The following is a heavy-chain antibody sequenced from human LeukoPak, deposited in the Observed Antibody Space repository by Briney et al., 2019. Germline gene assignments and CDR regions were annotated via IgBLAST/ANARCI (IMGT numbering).Heavy chain of an antibody. CDR2: ISSSSSYI. CDR1: GFTFSSYS. Sequence: GGSLRLSCAASGFTFSSYSMTWVRQAPGKGLEWVSSISSSSSYIYYADSVKGRFTISRDNAKNSLYLQMNSLRAEDTAVYYCASSEQDITGYSSGWPLDYWGQGTLVTVSS. D-gene: IGHD6-19*01. CDR3: ASSEQDITGYSSGWPLDY. V-gene: IGHV3-21*01. J-gene: IGHJ4*02.